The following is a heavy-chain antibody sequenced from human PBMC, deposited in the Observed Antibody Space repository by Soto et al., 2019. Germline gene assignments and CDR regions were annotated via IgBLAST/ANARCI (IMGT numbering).Heavy chain of an antibody. D-gene: IGHD6-19*01. J-gene: IGHJ4*02. CDR3: ARDQTHSSGWYGLDY. Sequence: QVRLQESGPGLVKPSGTLSLTCAVSGGSINSDNWWSWVRQPPGKGLEWIGEIHHSGATNYNPSLKGRVIMSIDKSKNQFSLKLSSVTAADTAVYYCARDQTHSSGWYGLDYWGQGTLVTVSS. CDR1: GGSINSDNW. CDR2: IHHSGAT. V-gene: IGHV4-4*02.